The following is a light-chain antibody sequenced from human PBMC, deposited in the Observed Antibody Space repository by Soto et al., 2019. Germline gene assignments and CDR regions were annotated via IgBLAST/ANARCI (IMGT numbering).Light chain of an antibody. V-gene: IGLV3-21*02. CDR1: KVGTKG. J-gene: IGLJ2*01. Sequence: SYELTQPPSVSVAPGQTATVTGGGDKVGTKGVHWYQQRPGQAPVVVVYDDTDRPSGIPERFSGSSSGNTATLTITRVEAGDEADYYCQVWDRTATVVFGGGTKLTVL. CDR2: DDT. CDR3: QVWDRTATVV.